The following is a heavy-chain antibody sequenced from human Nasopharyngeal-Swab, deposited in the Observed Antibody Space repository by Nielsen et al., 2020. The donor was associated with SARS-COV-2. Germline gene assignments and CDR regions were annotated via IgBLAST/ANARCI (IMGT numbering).Heavy chain of an antibody. CDR1: GFTLSSYS. D-gene: IGHD3-16*01. J-gene: IGHJ4*02. CDR2: ISSSSSYI. V-gene: IGHV3-21*01. CDR3: ARDMITPTHPEYYFEY. Sequence: GGSLRLSCAASGFTLSSYSMNWVRQAPGKGLEWVSSISSSSSYIYYADSVKGRFTISRDNAKNSLYMQMNSLTAEDTAVYYCARDMITPTHPEYYFEYWGQGTLVTVSS.